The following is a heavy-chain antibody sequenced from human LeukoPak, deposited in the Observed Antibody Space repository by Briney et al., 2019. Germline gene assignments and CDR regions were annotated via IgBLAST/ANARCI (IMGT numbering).Heavy chain of an antibody. CDR2: IYYSGST. CDR3: ARAGYHYDSMGET. CDR1: GGSISTYY. V-gene: IGHV4-59*01. J-gene: IGHJ5*02. Sequence: SETLSLTCIVSGGSISTYYWNWIRQPPGKGLEWIGYIYYSGSTNYNPSLKSRVTISVDTSKNQFSLNLTSVTAADTAVYYCARAGYHYDSMGETWGQGILVTVSS. D-gene: IGHD3-22*01.